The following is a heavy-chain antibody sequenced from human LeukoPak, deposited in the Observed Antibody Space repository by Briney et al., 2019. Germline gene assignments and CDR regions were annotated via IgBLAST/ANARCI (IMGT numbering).Heavy chain of an antibody. CDR3: AREPTHYYDSSGPTSFDY. J-gene: IGHJ4*02. Sequence: ASVKVSCKASGGTFSSYAISWVRQAPGQGLEWMGGIIPIFGTANYAQKFQGRVTITADESTSTAYMELSSLRSEDTAVYYCAREPTHYYDSSGPTSFDYWGQGTLVTVPS. D-gene: IGHD3-22*01. CDR1: GGTFSSYA. V-gene: IGHV1-69*13. CDR2: IIPIFGTA.